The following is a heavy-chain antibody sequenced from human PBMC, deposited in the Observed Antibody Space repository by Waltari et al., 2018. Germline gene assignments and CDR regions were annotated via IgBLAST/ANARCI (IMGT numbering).Heavy chain of an antibody. CDR2: INVNGGST. J-gene: IGHJ4*02. CDR1: GFTFSSYA. Sequence: EVQLLESGGGLVQPGGSLRLSFEASGFTFSSYAMSWVRQAPGKGLEWVSTINVNGGSTHYADSVKGRFTISRDNSKSTLYVQMNSLRAEDTAVYYCAKVVVSDSPDYCDYWGQGVLVAVSP. D-gene: IGHD2-15*01. V-gene: IGHV3-23*01. CDR3: AKVVVSDSPDYCDY.